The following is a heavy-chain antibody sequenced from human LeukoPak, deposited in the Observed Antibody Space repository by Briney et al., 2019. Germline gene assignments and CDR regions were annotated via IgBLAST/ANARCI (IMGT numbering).Heavy chain of an antibody. CDR2: IYHSGST. V-gene: IGHV4-39*07. D-gene: IGHD3-3*01. CDR3: ATTSWEWSTLGY. J-gene: IGHJ4*02. Sequence: SETLSLTCTVSGGSIRSSYYYWGWIRQPPGKGLEWIGSIYHSGSTNYNPSLKSRVTISVDKSKNQFSLKLSSVTAADTAVYYCATTSWEWSTLGYWGQGTLVTVSS. CDR1: GGSIRSSYYY.